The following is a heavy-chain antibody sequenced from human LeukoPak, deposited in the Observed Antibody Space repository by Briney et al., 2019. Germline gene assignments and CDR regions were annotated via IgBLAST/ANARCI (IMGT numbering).Heavy chain of an antibody. CDR3: ARDRSSGYYPTAGFDY. CDR1: GYTFTGYY. Sequence: GASVTVSFKASGYTFTGYYMHWVRQAPGQGLEWMGWINPNSGGTNYAQKFQGRVTMTRDTSISTAYMELSRLRSDDTAVYYCARDRSSGYYPTAGFDYWGQGTLVTVSS. CDR2: INPNSGGT. D-gene: IGHD3-22*01. V-gene: IGHV1-2*02. J-gene: IGHJ4*02.